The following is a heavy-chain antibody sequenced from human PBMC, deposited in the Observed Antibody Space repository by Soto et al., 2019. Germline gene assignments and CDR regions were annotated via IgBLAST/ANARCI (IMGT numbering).Heavy chain of an antibody. Sequence: ASVKVSCKASGYTFTGYYIHWVRQAPGQGLEWMGWINPNSGGTNYAQKFQGRVTMTRDTSISTAYMELSRLRSDDTAVYYCARDIYDIHAFDIWGQGTMVTVSS. CDR3: ARDIYDIHAFDI. J-gene: IGHJ3*02. V-gene: IGHV1-2*02. CDR1: GYTFTGYY. D-gene: IGHD3-9*01. CDR2: INPNSGGT.